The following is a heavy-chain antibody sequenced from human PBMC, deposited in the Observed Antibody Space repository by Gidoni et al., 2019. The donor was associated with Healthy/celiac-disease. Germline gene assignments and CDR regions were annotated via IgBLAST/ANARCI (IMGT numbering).Heavy chain of an antibody. D-gene: IGHD6-13*01. CDR2: INHSGST. Sequence: QVQLQQWGAGLLKPSATLSLTCAVYGGSFSGYYWSWIRQPPGKGLEWIGEINHSGSTNYNPSLKSRVTISVDTSKNQFSLKLSSVTAADTAVYYCARGIVQYSSSWRGESFFDYWGQGTLVTVSS. V-gene: IGHV4-34*01. CDR1: GGSFSGYY. J-gene: IGHJ4*02. CDR3: ARGIVQYSSSWRGESFFDY.